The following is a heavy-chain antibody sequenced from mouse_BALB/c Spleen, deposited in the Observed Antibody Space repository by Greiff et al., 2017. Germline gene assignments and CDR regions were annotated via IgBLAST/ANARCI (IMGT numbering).Heavy chain of an antibody. V-gene: IGHV1-14*01. J-gene: IGHJ3*01. D-gene: IGHD2-3*01. CDR3: AREKNGYSFAY. Sequence: EVQRVESGPELVKPGASVKMSCKASGYTFTSYVMHWVKQKPGQGLEWIGYINPYNDGTKYNEKFKGKATLTSDKSSSTAYMELSSLTSEDSAVYYCAREKNGYSFAYWGQGTLVTVSA. CDR1: GYTFTSYV. CDR2: INPYNDGT.